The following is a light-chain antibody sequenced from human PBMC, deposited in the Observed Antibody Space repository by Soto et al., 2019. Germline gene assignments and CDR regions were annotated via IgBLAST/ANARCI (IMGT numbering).Light chain of an antibody. V-gene: IGLV2-14*01. Sequence: QSVLTQPASVSGSPGQSITISCTGTSSDVGSYNYVSWYQQHPGNAPKLMIYEVSDRPAGISSSFSGSKSGNTASLTIPALHTEDEAAYYSRSYTSSSSLFRTGTKVTVL. J-gene: IGLJ1*01. CDR2: EVS. CDR1: SSDVGSYNY. CDR3: RSYTSSSSL.